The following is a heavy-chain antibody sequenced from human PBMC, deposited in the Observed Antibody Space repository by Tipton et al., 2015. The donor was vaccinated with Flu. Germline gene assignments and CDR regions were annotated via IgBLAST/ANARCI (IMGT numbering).Heavy chain of an antibody. D-gene: IGHD5-18*01. V-gene: IGHV3-9*01. CDR2: ISWNSGII. Sequence: CAASGFIFDDYAMHWVRQAPGKGLEWVSGISWNSGIIGYADSVKGRFTISRDHAKNSVYLEMNSLRPDDTALYYCAKDLTTDTGMPFDYWGQGTLVTVSS. CDR1: GFIFDDYA. J-gene: IGHJ4*02. CDR3: AKDLTTDTGMPFDY.